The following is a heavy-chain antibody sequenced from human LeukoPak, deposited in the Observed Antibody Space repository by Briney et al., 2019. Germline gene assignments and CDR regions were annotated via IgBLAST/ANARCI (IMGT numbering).Heavy chain of an antibody. CDR2: IHSGGTT. CDR3: ARDCNSSCSPYYGMDV. Sequence: PGGSLRLSCAASGFTVSSNYMSWVRQAPGKGLEWVSIIHSGGTTNYVDSVKGRFTISRDNSRNTLYLQMNSLRAEDTAVYYCARDCNSSCSPYYGMDVWGQGTTVTVSS. V-gene: IGHV3-53*01. CDR1: GFTVSSNY. J-gene: IGHJ6*02. D-gene: IGHD2-2*01.